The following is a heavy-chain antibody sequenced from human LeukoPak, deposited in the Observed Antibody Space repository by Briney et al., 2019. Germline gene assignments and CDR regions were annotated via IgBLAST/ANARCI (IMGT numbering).Heavy chain of an antibody. J-gene: IGHJ4*02. V-gene: IGHV3-30-3*01. CDR3: ARGDLDYYDSSGYYWNY. CDR2: ISYDGSNK. CDR1: GFTFSSYA. D-gene: IGHD3-22*01. Sequence: PGGSLRLSCAASGFTFSSYAMHWVRQAPGKGLEWVAVISYDGSNKYYADSVKGRFTISRDNSKNTLYLQMNSLRAEDTAVYYCARGDLDYYDSSGYYWNYWGQGTLVTVSS.